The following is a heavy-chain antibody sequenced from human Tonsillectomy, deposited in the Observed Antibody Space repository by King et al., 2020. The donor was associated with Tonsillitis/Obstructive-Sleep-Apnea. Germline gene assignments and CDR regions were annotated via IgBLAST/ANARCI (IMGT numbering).Heavy chain of an antibody. D-gene: IGHD3-10*01. V-gene: IGHV4-59*01. Sequence: QLQESGPGLVKPSETLSLTCTVSGGSISSYYWSWIRQPPGKGLEWIGYIYYSGSTKYNPSLKSRATISLDTSKNQFSLKLSSVTAADTAVYYCARGVTMVRGVVGWFDPWGQGTLVTVSS. J-gene: IGHJ5*02. CDR3: ARGVTMVRGVVGWFDP. CDR1: GGSISSYY. CDR2: IYYSGST.